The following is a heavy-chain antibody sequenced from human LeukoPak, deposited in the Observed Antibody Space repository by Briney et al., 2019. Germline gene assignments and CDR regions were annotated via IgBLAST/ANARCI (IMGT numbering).Heavy chain of an antibody. V-gene: IGHV1-69*13. J-gene: IGHJ4*02. CDR2: IIPIFGTA. Sequence: SVKVSCKASGGTFSSYAISWVRQAPGQGLEWMGGIIPIFGTANYAQKFQGRVTITADESTSTAYMELSSLRSEDTAVYYCVRDYYGSGSYYKPFDYWGQGTLVTVSS. CDR3: VRDYYGSGSYYKPFDY. D-gene: IGHD3-10*01. CDR1: GGTFSSYA.